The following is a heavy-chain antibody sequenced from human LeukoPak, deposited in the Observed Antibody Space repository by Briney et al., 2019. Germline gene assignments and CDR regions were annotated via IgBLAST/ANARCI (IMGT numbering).Heavy chain of an antibody. J-gene: IGHJ4*02. D-gene: IGHD3-10*01. CDR3: AKGGGDYYGSGSLISPYY. CDR1: GFTFSSYS. V-gene: IGHV3-23*01. Sequence: PGGSLRLSCAASGFTFSSYSMNWVRQAPGKGLEWVSAISGSGGSTYYADSVKGRFTISRDNSKNTLYLQMNSLRAEDTAVYYCAKGGGDYYGSGSLISPYYWGQGTLVTVSS. CDR2: ISGSGGST.